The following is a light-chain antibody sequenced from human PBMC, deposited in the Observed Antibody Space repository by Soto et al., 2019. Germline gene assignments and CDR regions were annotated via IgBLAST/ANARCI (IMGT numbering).Light chain of an antibody. CDR2: EVV. V-gene: IGLV2-8*01. CDR1: KNDIGVYDF. J-gene: IGLJ1*01. Sequence: QSVLAQPPSASGSPGQSVTISCPGTKNDIGVYDFVSWYQHHPGKAPRLIIYEVVQRPSGVPDRFSGSKSGNTASLTVSGLQAADEADYFCKSYAGSNTYVFGSGTKVIVL. CDR3: KSYAGSNTYV.